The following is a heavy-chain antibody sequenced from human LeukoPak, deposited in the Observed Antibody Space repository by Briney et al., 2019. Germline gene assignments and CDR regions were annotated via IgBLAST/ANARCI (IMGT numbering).Heavy chain of an antibody. CDR2: IYHSGST. CDR1: GGSISSGGYS. V-gene: IGHV4-30-2*01. J-gene: IGHJ4*02. Sequence: SETPSLTCAVSGGSISSGGYSWSWIRQPPGKGLEWIGYIYHSGSTYYNPSLKSRVTISVDTSKNQFSLKLSSVTAADTAVYYCARDVRQYYFDYWGQGTLVTVSS. CDR3: ARDVRQYYFDY.